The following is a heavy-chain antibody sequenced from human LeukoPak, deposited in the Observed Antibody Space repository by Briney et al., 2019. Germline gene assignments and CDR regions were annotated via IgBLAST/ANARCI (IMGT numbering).Heavy chain of an antibody. J-gene: IGHJ4*02. CDR1: GGSISIYY. D-gene: IGHD6-13*01. CDR3: AGCTAAAYFDY. Sequence: SETLSLTCTVSGGSISIYYWSWIREPPGKGLEWIGYIYTSGSTNYNPSLKSRVTISVDTSKTQFSLKLSSVTAADTAVYYCAGCTAAAYFDYWGQGTLVTVSS. V-gene: IGHV4-4*09. CDR2: IYTSGST.